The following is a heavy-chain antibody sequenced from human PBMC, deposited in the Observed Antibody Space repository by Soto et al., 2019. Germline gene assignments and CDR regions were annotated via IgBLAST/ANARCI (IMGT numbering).Heavy chain of an antibody. V-gene: IGHV3-33*01. CDR1: GFTFSSYG. D-gene: IGHD2-15*01. CDR2: IWYDGSNK. CDR3: AREAQYCSGGSCYSDWHWFDP. Sequence: QVQLVESGGGVVQPGRSLRLSCAASGFTFSSYGMHWVRQAPGKGLEWVAVIWYDGSNKYYADSVKGRFTISRDNSKNTLYLQMNSLRAEDTAVYYCAREAQYCSGGSCYSDWHWFDPWGQGTLVTVSS. J-gene: IGHJ5*02.